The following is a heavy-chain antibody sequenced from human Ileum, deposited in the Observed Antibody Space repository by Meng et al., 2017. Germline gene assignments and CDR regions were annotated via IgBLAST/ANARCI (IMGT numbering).Heavy chain of an antibody. J-gene: IGHJ4*02. Sequence: VPLVECGGGLVMPRGSLRLSCVGSRSIFDTYDMTWIRQAPGKGLEWVSYISHTGDTIYYSDSVRGRFTVSRDNANNLLFLQMNSLRAEDTALYYCGRGHFGLDYWGPGTLVTVSS. D-gene: IGHD3-10*01. CDR2: ISHTGDTI. CDR1: RSIFDTYD. V-gene: IGHV3-11*01. CDR3: GRGHFGLDY.